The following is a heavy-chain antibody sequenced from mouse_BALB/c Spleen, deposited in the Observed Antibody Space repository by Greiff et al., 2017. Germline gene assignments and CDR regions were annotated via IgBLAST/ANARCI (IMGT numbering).Heavy chain of an antibody. CDR3: SRRYHWGAMDY. CDR1: GYAFTNYL. V-gene: IGHV1-54*01. D-gene: IGHD2-14*01. J-gene: IGHJ4*01. Sequence: QVQLQQSGAELVRPGTSVKVSCKASGYAFTNYLIEWVKQRPGQGLEWIGVINPGSGGTNYNEKFKGKATLTADKSSSTAYIQLSSLTSDDSAVYFCSRRYHWGAMDYWGQGTSVTVSA. CDR2: INPGSGGT.